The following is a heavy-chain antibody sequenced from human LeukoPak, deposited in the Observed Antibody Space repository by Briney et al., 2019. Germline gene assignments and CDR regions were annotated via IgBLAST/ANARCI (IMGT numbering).Heavy chain of an antibody. J-gene: IGHJ4*02. CDR1: GGTFSSYA. V-gene: IGHV1-69*05. D-gene: IGHD1-1*01. CDR2: IIPIFGTA. CDR3: ARLGHNDGY. Sequence: ASVKVSCKASGGTFSSYAISWVRQAPGQGLEWMGGIIPIFGTANYAQRFQGRVTMTTDTSTSTAYMELRSLRSDDTAVYYCARLGHNDGYWGQGTLVTVSS.